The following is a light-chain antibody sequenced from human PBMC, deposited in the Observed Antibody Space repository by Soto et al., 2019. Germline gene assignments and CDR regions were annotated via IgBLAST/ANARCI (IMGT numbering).Light chain of an antibody. CDR3: LSYTSANTRV. Sequence: QSALTQPASVSASPGQSITISCTGTSSDVGGYKFVSGYQHHPGKAPKLMIYEVNNRPSGVSNRFSGSKSGNTASLTISGLQPEDEADYYCLSYTSANTRVFGGGTKLTVL. J-gene: IGLJ3*02. CDR2: EVN. V-gene: IGLV2-14*01. CDR1: SSDVGGYKF.